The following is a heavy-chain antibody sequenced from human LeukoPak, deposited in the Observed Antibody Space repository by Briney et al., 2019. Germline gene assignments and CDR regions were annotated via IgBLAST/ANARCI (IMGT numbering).Heavy chain of an antibody. Sequence: PGGSLRLSCAASGFTFSSYEMNWVRQAPGKGLEWVSYISSSGSTIYYADSVKGRFTISRDNAKNSLHLQMNSLRAEDTAVYYCARVAEGVVVTAIPLYFDYWGQGTLVTVSS. D-gene: IGHD2-21*02. CDR1: GFTFSSYE. V-gene: IGHV3-48*03. J-gene: IGHJ4*02. CDR3: ARVAEGVVVTAIPLYFDY. CDR2: ISSSGSTI.